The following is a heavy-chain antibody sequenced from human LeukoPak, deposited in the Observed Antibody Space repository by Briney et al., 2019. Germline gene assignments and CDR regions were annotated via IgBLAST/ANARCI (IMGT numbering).Heavy chain of an antibody. V-gene: IGHV1-18*01. D-gene: IGHD6-19*01. J-gene: IGHJ6*02. CDR2: ISAYNGNT. Sequence: ASVTVSCKASGYTFTSYGISWVRQAPGQGLEWMGWISAYNGNTNYAQKLQGRVTMTTDTSTSTAYMELRSLRSDDTAVYYCARDYSSGWYWDYYYGMDVWGQGTTVTVSS. CDR3: ARDYSSGWYWDYYYGMDV. CDR1: GYTFTSYG.